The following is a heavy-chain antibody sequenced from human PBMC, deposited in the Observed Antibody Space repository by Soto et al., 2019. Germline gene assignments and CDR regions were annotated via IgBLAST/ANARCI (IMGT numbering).Heavy chain of an antibody. J-gene: IGHJ5*02. CDR3: ARDDRYSSSWYGGYWFDP. Sequence: GSLRLSCAASGFTFSDYYMSWIRQAPGKGLEWVSYISSSGSTIYYADSVKGRFTISRDNAKNSLYLQMNSLRAEDTAVYYCARDDRYSSSWYGGYWFDPWGQGTLVTVSS. D-gene: IGHD6-13*01. CDR2: ISSSGSTI. CDR1: GFTFSDYY. V-gene: IGHV3-11*01.